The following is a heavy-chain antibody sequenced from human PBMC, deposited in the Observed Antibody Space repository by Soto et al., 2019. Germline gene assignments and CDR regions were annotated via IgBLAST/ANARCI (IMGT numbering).Heavy chain of an antibody. CDR2: IYSGGIT. J-gene: IGHJ4*02. D-gene: IGHD2-2*01. CDR1: GFTVSSNY. CDR3: ARELGQLLRGYFDY. Sequence: GGSLRLSCAASGFTVSSNYMSWVRQAPGKGLEWVSVIYSGGITYYADSVKGRFTISRDNSKNTLYLQMNSLRAEDTAVYYCARELGQLLRGYFDYWGQGTLVTVSS. V-gene: IGHV3-66*01.